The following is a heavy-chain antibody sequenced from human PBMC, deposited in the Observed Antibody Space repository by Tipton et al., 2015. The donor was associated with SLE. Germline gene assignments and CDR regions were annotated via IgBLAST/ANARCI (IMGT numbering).Heavy chain of an antibody. V-gene: IGHV4-4*02. J-gene: IGHJ6*02. Sequence: TLSLTCAVSGDSVNTDHWWTWVRQPPGKGLEWIGEIYHTGSTNYNPSLKSRVTISIDKSKNQFSLKLTSVTAADTAVYYCARGLLTWRGAIVGVDVWGQGTTVNVSS. D-gene: IGHD2-21*01. CDR2: IYHTGST. CDR3: ARGLLTWRGAIVGVDV. CDR1: GDSVNTDHW.